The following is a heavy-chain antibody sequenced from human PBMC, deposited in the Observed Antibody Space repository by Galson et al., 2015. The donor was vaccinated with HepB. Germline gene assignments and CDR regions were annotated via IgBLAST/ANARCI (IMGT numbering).Heavy chain of an antibody. CDR2: IYPGDSDT. D-gene: IGHD3-9*01. V-gene: IGHV5-51*03. CDR3: ARRQKFDWFFDS. CDR1: GYSFSTYW. J-gene: IGHJ5*01. Sequence: QSGAEVKKPGESLRISCEGFGYSFSTYWIGWVRQMPGKGLEWMGIIYPGDSDTRYSPSFQGQVTISADKSISTAYLHWSGLKPSDTAMYCCARRQKFDWFFDSWGQGTLATVSS.